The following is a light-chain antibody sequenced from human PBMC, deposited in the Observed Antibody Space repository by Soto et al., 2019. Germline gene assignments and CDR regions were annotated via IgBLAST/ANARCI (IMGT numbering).Light chain of an antibody. CDR1: SSDVGGYNY. CDR3: SSYACNYFFFNV. CDR2: EVN. V-gene: IGLV2-8*01. Sequence: QAVLTQPPSASGSPGQSVTISCTGTSSDVGGYNYVSWYQQHPGKAPKLMIYEVNKRPSGVPDRFSGSKSGNTASLTVSGLQAEDEADYYCSSYACNYFFFNVF. J-gene: IGLJ6*01.